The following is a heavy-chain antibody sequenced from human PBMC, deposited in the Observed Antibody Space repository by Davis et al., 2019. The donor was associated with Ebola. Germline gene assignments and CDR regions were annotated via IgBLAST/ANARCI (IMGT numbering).Heavy chain of an antibody. CDR1: GFTFDDYA. D-gene: IGHD6-13*01. V-gene: IGHV3-9*01. Sequence: SLKISCAASGFTFDDYAMHWVRQAPGKGLEWVSGISWNSGSIGYADSVKGRFTISRDNAKNSLYLQMNSLRAEDTALYYCAKDAQYSSSWSLDYWGQGTLVTVSS. J-gene: IGHJ4*02. CDR3: AKDAQYSSSWSLDY. CDR2: ISWNSGSI.